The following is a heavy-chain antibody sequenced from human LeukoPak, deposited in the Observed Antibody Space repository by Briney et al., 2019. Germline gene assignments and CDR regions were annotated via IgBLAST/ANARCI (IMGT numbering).Heavy chain of an antibody. Sequence: SETLPLTCSVSGGAVSSFYWSWIRQSPGKGLEWIGYFYYSGSTKYNPSLKSRVTMSVDTSKNQLSLKLRPVTAADTAMYYCARHRFASAVILDYWGQGDLVTVSS. V-gene: IGHV4-59*08. CDR3: ARHRFASAVILDY. D-gene: IGHD2-21*02. CDR2: FYYSGST. J-gene: IGHJ4*02. CDR1: GGAVSSFY.